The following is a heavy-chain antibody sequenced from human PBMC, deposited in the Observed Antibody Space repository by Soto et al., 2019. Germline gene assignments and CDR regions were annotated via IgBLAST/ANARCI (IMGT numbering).Heavy chain of an antibody. Sequence: QVQLVQSGAEVKKPGSSVTVSCKASGGTFGNSAISWVRQAPGQGLEWRGGIIPIFPTPDFAQTFHGRVTITADESTSTAYMELTSLRSEDTAVYYCARDKDRLQFGGNYYYAMDVWGQGTTVTVSS. V-gene: IGHV1-69*12. CDR2: IIPIFPTP. J-gene: IGHJ6*02. CDR1: GGTFGNSA. CDR3: ARDKDRLQFGGNYYYAMDV. D-gene: IGHD5-12*01.